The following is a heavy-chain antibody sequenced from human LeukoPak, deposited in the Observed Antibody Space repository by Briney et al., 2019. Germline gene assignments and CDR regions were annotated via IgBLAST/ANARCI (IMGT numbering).Heavy chain of an antibody. CDR1: GGSISSSY. V-gene: IGHV4-59*01. CDR3: ARVGAYYDRSGIDY. Sequence: SETLSLTCTVSGGSISSSYWCWIRQPPGKGLEWIGYIYYSGSTNYNPSLKSRVTISLDTYQNQFSLKLSSVPAADTAVYYCARVGAYYDRSGIDYWGQGTLVTVSS. CDR2: IYYSGST. J-gene: IGHJ4*02. D-gene: IGHD3-22*01.